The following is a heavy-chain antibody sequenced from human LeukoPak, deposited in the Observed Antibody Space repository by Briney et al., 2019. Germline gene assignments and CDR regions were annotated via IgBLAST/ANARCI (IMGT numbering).Heavy chain of an antibody. Sequence: SETLSLTCTVSGYSISSGYYWGWIRQPPGKGLEWIGSIYYSGSTYYNPSLKSRVTISVDTSKNQFSLKLSSVTAADTAVYYCVNGEVYWGQGTLVTVSS. CDR2: IYYSGST. J-gene: IGHJ4*02. CDR1: GYSISSGYY. CDR3: VNGEVY. V-gene: IGHV4-38-2*02.